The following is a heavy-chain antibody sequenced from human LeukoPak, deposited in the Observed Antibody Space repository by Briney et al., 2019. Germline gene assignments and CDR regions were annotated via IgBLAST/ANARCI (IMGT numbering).Heavy chain of an antibody. Sequence: ASVKVSCKASGGTFSSYAISWVRQAPGQGLEWMGGIIPIFGTANYAQKFQGRVTITADESTSTAYMELSSLRSEDTAVYYCASSYYYGSGSYSFVDYWGQGTLVTVSS. V-gene: IGHV1-69*13. CDR2: IIPIFGTA. J-gene: IGHJ4*02. CDR1: GGTFSSYA. CDR3: ASSYYYGSGSYSFVDY. D-gene: IGHD3-10*01.